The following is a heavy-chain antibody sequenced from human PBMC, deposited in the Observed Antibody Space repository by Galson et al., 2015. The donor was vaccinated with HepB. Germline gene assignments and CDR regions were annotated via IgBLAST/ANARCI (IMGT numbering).Heavy chain of an antibody. V-gene: IGHV1-46*01. CDR2: INPSGGST. J-gene: IGHJ6*02. D-gene: IGHD2-2*01. CDR3: ARGVVPAAAPEYYYYYYGMDV. CDR1: GYTFTSYY. Sequence: SVKVSCKASGYTFTSYYMHWVRQAPGQGLEWMGIINPSGGSTSYAQKFQGRVTMTRDTSISTAYMELSRLRSDDTAVYYCARGVVPAAAPEYYYYYYGMDVWGQGTTVTVSS.